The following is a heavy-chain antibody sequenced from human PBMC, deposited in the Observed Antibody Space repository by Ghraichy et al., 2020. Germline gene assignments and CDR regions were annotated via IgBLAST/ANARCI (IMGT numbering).Heavy chain of an antibody. CDR3: TRAMEV. V-gene: IGHV3-7*01. CDR2: IKPDGSER. CDR1: GFTFSSYR. J-gene: IGHJ6*02. Sequence: GGSLRLSCTASGFTFSSYRMSWFRQAPGMGLEWVANIKPDGSERYYVDSVKGRFTISRDNAKNSVYLQMNSLRAEDTAVYYCTRAMEVWGQGTTVTVSS.